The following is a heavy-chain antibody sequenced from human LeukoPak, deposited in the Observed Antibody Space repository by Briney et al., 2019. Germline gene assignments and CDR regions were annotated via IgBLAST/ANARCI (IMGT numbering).Heavy chain of an antibody. CDR3: ARDCGSGSLHF. CDR1: GYTLTELS. V-gene: IGHV1-24*01. J-gene: IGHJ4*02. CDR2: FDPEDGET. D-gene: IGHD3-10*01. Sequence: ASVKVSCKVSGYTLTELSMHWARQAPGKGLEWMGGFDPEDGETIYAQKFQGRVTITRDTSASTAYMELSSLRSEDTAVYYCARDCGSGSLHFWGQGTLVTVSS.